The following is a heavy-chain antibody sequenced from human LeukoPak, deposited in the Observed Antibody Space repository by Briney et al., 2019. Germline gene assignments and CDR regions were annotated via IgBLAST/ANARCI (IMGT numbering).Heavy chain of an antibody. D-gene: IGHD2-2*02. Sequence: ASVKVSCKASGGTFSSYAISWVRQAPGQGLEWMGIINPSGGSTSYAQKFQGRVTMTRDTSTSTVYMELSSLRSEDTAVYYCARSAGYCSSTSCYSSDYWGQGTLVTVSS. V-gene: IGHV1-46*01. J-gene: IGHJ4*02. CDR1: GGTFSSYA. CDR2: INPSGGST. CDR3: ARSAGYCSSTSCYSSDY.